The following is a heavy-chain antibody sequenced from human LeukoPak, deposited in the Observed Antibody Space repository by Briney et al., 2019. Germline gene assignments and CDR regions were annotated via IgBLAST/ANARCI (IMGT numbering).Heavy chain of an antibody. D-gene: IGHD3-16*02. CDR3: ARDNDYVWGSYRAQDY. CDR2: ISAYNGNT. V-gene: IGHV1-18*01. Sequence: GASVKVSCKASGYTFTCYGISWVRQAPGQGLEWMGWISAYNGNTNYAQKLQGRVTMTTDTSTSTAYMELRSLRSDDTAVYYCARDNDYVWGSYRAQDYWGQGTLVTVSS. CDR1: GYTFTCYG. J-gene: IGHJ4*02.